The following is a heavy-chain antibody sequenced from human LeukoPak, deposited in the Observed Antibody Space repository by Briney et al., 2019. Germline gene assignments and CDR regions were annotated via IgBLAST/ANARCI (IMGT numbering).Heavy chain of an antibody. CDR1: GTSVSSNSDV. D-gene: IGHD5-12*01. Sequence: SQALSLTCAISGTSVSSNSDVWNWIRQSPSTGLEWLGRTYYRCKWYNDYVVSVKSRITINADTSKNQFSVHLNSETPDDTAVYYCARVGHDRPDVDNWGQEILVTVSS. J-gene: IGHJ4*02. V-gene: IGHV6-1*01. CDR2: TYYRCKWYN. CDR3: ARVGHDRPDVDN.